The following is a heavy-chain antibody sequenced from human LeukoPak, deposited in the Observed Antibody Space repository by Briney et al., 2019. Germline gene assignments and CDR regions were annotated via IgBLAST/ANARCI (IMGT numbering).Heavy chain of an antibody. CDR2: INHSGST. D-gene: IGHD4-17*01. Sequence: PSETLSLTCAVYGGSFSGYYWSWIRQPPGKGLEWIGEINHSGSTNYNPSLKSRVTISVDMSKNQFSLKLSSVTAADTAVYYCARASTTVTTNRDFDYWGQGTLVTVSS. J-gene: IGHJ4*02. CDR1: GGSFSGYY. CDR3: ARASTTVTTNRDFDY. V-gene: IGHV4-34*01.